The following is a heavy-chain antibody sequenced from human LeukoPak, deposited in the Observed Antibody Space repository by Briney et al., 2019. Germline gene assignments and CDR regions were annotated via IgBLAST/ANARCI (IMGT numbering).Heavy chain of an antibody. V-gene: IGHV1-2*02. D-gene: IGHD5-18*01. J-gene: IGHJ4*02. Sequence: GASVKVSCKTSGYTFTDYYMHWVRQAPGQGLEWMGWINTKSGRTSSARKFQGRVTMTRDPSITTVYMDMAWLTSDDTAVYYCARALRAMVSFDYWGQGTLVTVSS. CDR3: ARALRAMVSFDY. CDR1: GYTFTDYY. CDR2: INTKSGRT.